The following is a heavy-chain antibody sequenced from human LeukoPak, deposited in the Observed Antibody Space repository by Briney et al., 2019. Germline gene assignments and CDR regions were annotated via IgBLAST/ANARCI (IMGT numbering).Heavy chain of an antibody. J-gene: IGHJ4*02. CDR2: IYSGGGT. CDR1: GFTVSNNY. D-gene: IGHD1-26*01. CDR3: ARDSGGSYYTDY. Sequence: GGSLRLSCAASGFTVSNNYMSWVRQAPGKGLEWVSVIYSGGGTYYADSVKGRFTISRDNSKNTLYLQMNSLRAEDTAVYYCARDSGGSYYTDYWGQGTLVTVSS. V-gene: IGHV3-66*01.